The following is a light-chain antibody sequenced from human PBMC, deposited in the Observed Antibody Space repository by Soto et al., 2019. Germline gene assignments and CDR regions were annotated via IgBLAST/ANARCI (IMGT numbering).Light chain of an antibody. CDR3: QQYGGSPPRYT. J-gene: IGKJ2*01. Sequence: EIVLTQSPGTLSLSPGERATLSCRASQPIGSSYLAWYQQKPGQAPSLLIYDASSRATGIPDRFSGSGSGTDFTLTISRLETEDFAVYYCQQYGGSPPRYTFGQGTKLEIK. CDR1: QPIGSSY. CDR2: DAS. V-gene: IGKV3-20*01.